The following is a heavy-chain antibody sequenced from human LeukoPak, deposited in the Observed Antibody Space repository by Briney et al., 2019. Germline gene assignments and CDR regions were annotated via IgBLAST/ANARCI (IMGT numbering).Heavy chain of an antibody. V-gene: IGHV3-23*01. Sequence: PGGSLRLSCAASGFTFSSYAMSWIRQAPGKGLEWVSAISGNSGSTYYADSVKGRFTISRDNSKNTLYLQMNSLRAEDTAVYYCAKAVTPGGGPRDYWGQGTLVTVSS. CDR3: AKAVTPGGGPRDY. CDR2: ISGNSGST. CDR1: GFTFSSYA. D-gene: IGHD2-15*01. J-gene: IGHJ4*02.